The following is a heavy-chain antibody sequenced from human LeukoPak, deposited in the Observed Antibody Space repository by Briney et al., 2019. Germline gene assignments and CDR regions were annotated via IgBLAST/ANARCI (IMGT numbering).Heavy chain of an antibody. D-gene: IGHD1-26*01. J-gene: IGHJ4*02. CDR3: ARGNRGSSCGGDS. CDR2: INGNGDTT. Sequence: GGSLRLSCAASGFTFDEYGMTWVRQAPGKGLEWVAGINGNGDTTGYADSVKGRFTISRDNAKNSLYLQMNSLRAEDTALYYCARGNRGSSCGGDSWGQGTLVTVSS. V-gene: IGHV3-20*04. CDR1: GFTFDEYG.